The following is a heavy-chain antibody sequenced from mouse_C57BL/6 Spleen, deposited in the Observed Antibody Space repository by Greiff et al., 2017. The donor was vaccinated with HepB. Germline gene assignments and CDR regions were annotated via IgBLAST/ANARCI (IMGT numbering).Heavy chain of an antibody. D-gene: IGHD1-1*01. CDR1: GYTFTSYG. CDR3: ARGDYYYGSSPPFAY. J-gene: IGHJ3*01. Sequence: QVQLKESGAELARPGASVKLSCKASGYTFTSYGISWVKQRTGQGLEWIGEIYPRSGNTYYNEKFKGKATLTADKSSSTAYMELRSLTSEDSAVYFCARGDYYYGSSPPFAYWGQGTLVTVSA. V-gene: IGHV1-81*01. CDR2: IYPRSGNT.